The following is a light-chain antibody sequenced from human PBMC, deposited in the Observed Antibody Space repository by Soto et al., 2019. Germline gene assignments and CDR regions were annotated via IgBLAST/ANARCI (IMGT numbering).Light chain of an antibody. J-gene: IGKJ2*01. V-gene: IGKV1-5*03. Sequence: DILLTQSPSTLSASVGDRVTITCRASKSISRWLAWYQQKPGTAPKLLIYGASTLESGVPSRFSGSRSGTEFTLTVSSLQPDDFATYYCQQYNDSFPYTFGQGTKLEIK. CDR2: GAS. CDR3: QQYNDSFPYT. CDR1: KSISRW.